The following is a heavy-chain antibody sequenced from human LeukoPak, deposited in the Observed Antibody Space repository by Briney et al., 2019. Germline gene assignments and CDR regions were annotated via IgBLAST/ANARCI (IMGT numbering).Heavy chain of an antibody. CDR3: ARVSGSGRTLTPDY. CDR1: GFTFDDYG. Sequence: PGGSLRLSCAASGFTFDDYGMSWVRQAPGKGLEWVSGINWNGGSTGYADSVKGRFTISRDNAKNSLYLQMNSLRAEDTALYHCARVSGSGRTLTPDYWGQGTLVTVSS. CDR2: INWNGGST. V-gene: IGHV3-20*01. J-gene: IGHJ4*02. D-gene: IGHD3-10*01.